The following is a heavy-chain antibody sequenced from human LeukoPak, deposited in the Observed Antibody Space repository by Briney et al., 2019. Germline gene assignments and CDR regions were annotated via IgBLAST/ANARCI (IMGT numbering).Heavy chain of an antibody. D-gene: IGHD6-13*01. CDR1: GYTFTSYG. CDR3: ARDLAWGYVEQHLGWLDP. V-gene: IGHV1-18*01. Sequence: ASVKVSCKASGYTFTSYGISWVRQAPGQGLEWMGWISAYNGNTNYAQKFQGRFTMTTDTSLTTAYMELRSLRSDDTAVYYCARDLAWGYVEQHLGWLDPWGQGALVTVSS. J-gene: IGHJ5*02. CDR2: ISAYNGNT.